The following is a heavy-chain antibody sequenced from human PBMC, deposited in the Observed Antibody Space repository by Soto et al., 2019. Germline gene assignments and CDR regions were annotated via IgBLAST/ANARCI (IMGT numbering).Heavy chain of an antibody. CDR3: ARDPEYDAIDF. J-gene: IGHJ4*02. CDR1: GGSINTIAYY. V-gene: IGHV4-31*03. Sequence: SETLSLTCTVSGGSINTIAYYWSWIRQPPGKGLEWIGHIYYSEDTHYNPSLKSRATISVDTSQSQFSLTLTSVTDADTAIYYCARDPEYDAIDFWGQGTLVTVSS. CDR2: IYYSEDT. D-gene: IGHD2-8*01.